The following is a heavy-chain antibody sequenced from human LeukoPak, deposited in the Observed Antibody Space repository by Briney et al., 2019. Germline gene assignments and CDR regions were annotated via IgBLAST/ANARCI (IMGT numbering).Heavy chain of an antibody. V-gene: IGHV3-30*03. D-gene: IGHD3-22*01. J-gene: IGHJ2*01. CDR1: GFTFSSYW. CDR2: ISYDGSNK. CDR3: AGSDTIGYLPREWDYWYFDR. Sequence: GGSLRLSCAASGFTFSSYWMSWVRQAPGKGLEWVAVISYDGSNKYYADSVKGRFTISRDNAKNSLYLQLNSLRAEDTAVYYCAGSDTIGYLPREWDYWYFDRWGRGTLVTVSS.